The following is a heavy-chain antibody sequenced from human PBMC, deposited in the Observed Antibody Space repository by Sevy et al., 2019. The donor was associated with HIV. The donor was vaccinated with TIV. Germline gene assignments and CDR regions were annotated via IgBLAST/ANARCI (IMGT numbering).Heavy chain of an antibody. CDR3: ARPYRTDPFYYSGSGGYYYPSYFDS. CDR2: IKEDGSEK. D-gene: IGHD3-22*01. Sequence: GGSLRLSCAASGFTFSSYWMTWVRQAPGKGLEWVAIIKEDGSEKFYVDSVKGRFNISRDNAKNSLYLQMNSLRAEDTAVYYCARPYRTDPFYYSGSGGYYYPSYFDSWGQGTLVTVSS. CDR1: GFTFSSYW. J-gene: IGHJ4*02. V-gene: IGHV3-7*01.